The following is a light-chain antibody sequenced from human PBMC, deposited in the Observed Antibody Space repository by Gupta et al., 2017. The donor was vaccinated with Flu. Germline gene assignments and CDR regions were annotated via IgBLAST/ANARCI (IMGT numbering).Light chain of an antibody. Sequence: QSVLTQPPSASVNPRPTVPTPCSGSSSNIGSNTVNWYQQLPGTAPKLLIYGNNQRPSGVSDRFSGSKSGTSASLAISGLQAEDEADYYCAACEDSLNGWVFGGGTKLTVL. CDR1: SSNIGSNT. V-gene: IGLV1-44*01. CDR2: GNN. CDR3: AACEDSLNGWV. J-gene: IGLJ3*02.